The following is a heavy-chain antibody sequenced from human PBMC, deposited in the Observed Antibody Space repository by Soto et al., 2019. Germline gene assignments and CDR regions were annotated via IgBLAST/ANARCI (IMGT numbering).Heavy chain of an antibody. CDR1: GSFFQNYA. V-gene: IGHV3-33*01. CDR3: ARAMTLTLARIFGMDV. D-gene: IGHD3-3*01. CDR2: IFYDVSNN. Sequence: GESLRLSCVGSGSFFQNYAMHWDRPAPGKGLEWVAYIFYDVSNNKYADSGKGPFTVSRDNSEGMMYLQMNSQRVEDTGVSLCARAMTLTLARIFGMDVWGLGTTVTVSS. J-gene: IGHJ6*02.